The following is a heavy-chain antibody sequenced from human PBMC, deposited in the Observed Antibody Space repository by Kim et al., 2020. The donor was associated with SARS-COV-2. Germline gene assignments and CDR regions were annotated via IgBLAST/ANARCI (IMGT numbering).Heavy chain of an antibody. CDR1: GYTLANYG. CDR2: ISVYNGNT. J-gene: IGHJ5*02. V-gene: IGHV1-18*01. CDR3: ARDRGADTAIYCDNRGYPDGLDP. Sequence: ASVKVSCKASGYTLANYGSKGISWVRQAPGQGLEWMGWISVYNGNTDYAQKFEGRVTMTADTVTNIAHMDVRSLRSDDAAVYYCARDRGADTAIYCDNRGYPDGLDPWGQRTLVIVSS. D-gene: IGHD3-22*01.